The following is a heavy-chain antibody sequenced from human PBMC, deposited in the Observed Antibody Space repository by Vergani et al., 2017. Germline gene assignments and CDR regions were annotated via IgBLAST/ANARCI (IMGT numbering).Heavy chain of an antibody. CDR2: INPSGGST. CDR3: ARPHGDILPPDPRRLDY. CDR1: GYTFTSYY. V-gene: IGHV1-46*03. J-gene: IGHJ4*02. Sequence: QVQLVQSGAEVKKPGASVKVSCKASGYTFTSYYMHWVRQAPGQGLEWMGIINPSGGSTTYAQQFQGRLTMTRDTYTSTVYMDLSNLRSEDTAVYYCARPHGDILPPDPRRLDYWGQGTLVTVSS.